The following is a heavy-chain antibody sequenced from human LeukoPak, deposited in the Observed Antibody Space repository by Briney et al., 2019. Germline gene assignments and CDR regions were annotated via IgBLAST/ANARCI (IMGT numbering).Heavy chain of an antibody. J-gene: IGHJ4*02. CDR3: VGDPAAYYYDSTFDY. V-gene: IGHV3-64D*09. Sequence: GGSLRLSCSASGFTFSNHAMHWVRQAPGKGLEFVAAISSNGGTTYHADSVEGRFAISRDNSKNTLFLQMTFLRIEDTAVYYCVGDPAAYYYDSTFDYWGQGTLVTVSA. CDR1: GFTFSNHA. CDR2: ISSNGGTT. D-gene: IGHD3-22*01.